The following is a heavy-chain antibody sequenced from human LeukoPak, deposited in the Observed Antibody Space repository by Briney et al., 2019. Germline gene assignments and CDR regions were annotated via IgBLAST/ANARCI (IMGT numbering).Heavy chain of an antibody. CDR2: INHSGST. D-gene: IGHD3-10*01. Sequence: PSETLSLTCAVYGRSFSGYYWSWIRQHPGKGLEWIGEINHSGSTNYNPSLKSRVTISVDTSKNQFSLKLSSVTAADTAVYYCARAPYYYGSGSYSHVFDYWGQGTLVTVSS. J-gene: IGHJ4*02. CDR3: ARAPYYYGSGSYSHVFDY. CDR1: GRSFSGYY. V-gene: IGHV4-34*01.